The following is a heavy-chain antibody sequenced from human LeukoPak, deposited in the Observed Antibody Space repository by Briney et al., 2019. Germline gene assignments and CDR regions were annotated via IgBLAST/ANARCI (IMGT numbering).Heavy chain of an antibody. J-gene: IGHJ3*02. V-gene: IGHV3-11*01. D-gene: IGHD6-13*01. CDR1: GFTFSDYY. CDR3: ARRMPYSSSWDDAFDI. Sequence: GGSLRLSCAASGFTFSDYYMSWIRQAPGKGLEWVSYISSSGSTIYYADSVKGRFTISRDNDKNSLYLQMNSLRAEDTAVYYCARRMPYSSSWDDAFDIWGQGTMVTVSS. CDR2: ISSSGSTI.